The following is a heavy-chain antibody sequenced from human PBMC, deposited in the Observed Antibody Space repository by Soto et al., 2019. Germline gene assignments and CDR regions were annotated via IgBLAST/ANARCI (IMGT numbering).Heavy chain of an antibody. CDR1: GGTFSSYA. CDR3: ARGGIAARRSYYYYGMDV. Sequence: GASVKVSCKASGGTFSSYAISWVRQAPGQGLEWMGGITPIFGTANYAQKFQGRVTITADESTSTAYMELSSLRSEDTAVYYCARGGIAARRSYYYYGMDVWGQGTTVTVSS. J-gene: IGHJ6*02. V-gene: IGHV1-69*13. CDR2: ITPIFGTA. D-gene: IGHD6-6*01.